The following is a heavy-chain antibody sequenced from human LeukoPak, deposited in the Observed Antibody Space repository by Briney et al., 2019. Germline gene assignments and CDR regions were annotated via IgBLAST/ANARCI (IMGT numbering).Heavy chain of an antibody. CDR2: ISWNSGSI. CDR3: AKGKWFDP. V-gene: IGHV3-9*01. Sequence: GGSLRLSCAASGFTFDDYAMRWVRQAPGKGLEWVSGISWNSGSIGYADSVKGQFTISRDNAKTSLYLQMNSLRAEDTALYYCAKGKWFDPWGRGTLVTVSS. J-gene: IGHJ5*02. CDR1: GFTFDDYA.